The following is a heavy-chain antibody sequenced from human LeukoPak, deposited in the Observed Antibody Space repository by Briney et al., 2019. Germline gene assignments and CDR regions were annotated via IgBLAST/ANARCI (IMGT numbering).Heavy chain of an antibody. CDR3: AGGDSGYSSGWYRFDY. V-gene: IGHV4-61*02. D-gene: IGHD6-19*01. Sequence: NPSETLSLTCTVSGGSISSGSYYWSWIRQPAGKGLEWIGRIYTSGSTNYNPSPKSRVTTSVDTSKNQFSLKLSSVTAADTAVYYCAGGDSGYSSGWYRFDYWGQGTLVTVSS. CDR1: GGSISSGSYY. CDR2: IYTSGST. J-gene: IGHJ4*02.